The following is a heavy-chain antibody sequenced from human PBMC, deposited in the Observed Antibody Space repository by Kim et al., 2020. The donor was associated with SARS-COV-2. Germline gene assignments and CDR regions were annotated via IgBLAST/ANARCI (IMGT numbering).Heavy chain of an antibody. V-gene: IGHV4-39*02. CDR1: GVSISGGRHY. CDR2: MYSNGST. D-gene: IGHD3-3*01. CDR3: ARSYDFWSGSLVSPYYYGMDV. Sequence: SETLSLTCTVSGVSISGGRHYWGWIRQPPGMGLEWIGNMYSNGSTYYNPSLKSRVTISVDTSKNHFSLKVTSVTAADTAIYYCARSYDFWSGSLVSPYYYGMDVWGQGTTVTVSS. J-gene: IGHJ6*02.